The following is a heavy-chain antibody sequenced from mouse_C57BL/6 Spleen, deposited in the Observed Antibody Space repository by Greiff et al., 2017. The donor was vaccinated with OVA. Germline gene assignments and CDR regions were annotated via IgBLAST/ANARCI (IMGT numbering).Heavy chain of an antibody. D-gene: IGHD3-3*01. CDR2: INPNNGGT. CDR3: AREGDVGNALDY. CDR1: GYTFTDYN. J-gene: IGHJ4*01. Sequence: EVQLQQSGPELVKPGASVKIPCKASGYTFTDYNMVWVKQSHVKSLEWIGDINPNNGGTIYNQKFKGKATLTVDKSSSTAYMELRSLTSEDTAVCYCAREGDVGNALDYWGQGPSVTVAS. V-gene: IGHV1-18*01.